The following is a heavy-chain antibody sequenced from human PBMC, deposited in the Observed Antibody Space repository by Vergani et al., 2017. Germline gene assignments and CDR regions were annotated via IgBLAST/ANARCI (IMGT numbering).Heavy chain of an antibody. CDR3: VHRLGYFDWDGAFDV. Sequence: QINLRESGPTLVKPTQTLTLTCNFSGFSLTTGGEGVGWIRQPPGRALEWLAFVYWNDDERYSPSLKSRVTITKDTSKNEVILTMATMDPVDTATYYCVHRLGYFDWDGAFDVWGPGTMVTVSS. CDR2: VYWNDDE. CDR1: GFSLTTGGEG. D-gene: IGHD3-9*01. J-gene: IGHJ3*01. V-gene: IGHV2-5*01.